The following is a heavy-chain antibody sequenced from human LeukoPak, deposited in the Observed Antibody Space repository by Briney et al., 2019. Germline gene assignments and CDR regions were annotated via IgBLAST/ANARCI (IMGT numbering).Heavy chain of an antibody. J-gene: IGHJ4*02. Sequence: SETLSLTCTVSGGSFSSGSYYWSWIRQPPGKGLEWIGEINHSGSTNYNPSLKSRVTISVDTSKNQFSLKLSSVTAADTAVYYCARGLAVAGTSWGQGTLVTVSS. D-gene: IGHD6-19*01. V-gene: IGHV4-61*01. CDR3: ARGLAVAGTS. CDR2: INHSGST. CDR1: GGSFSSGSYY.